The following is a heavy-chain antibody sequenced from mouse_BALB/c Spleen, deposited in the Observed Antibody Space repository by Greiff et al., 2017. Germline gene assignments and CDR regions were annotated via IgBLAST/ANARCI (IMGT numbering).Heavy chain of an antibody. V-gene: IGHV5-17*02. CDR1: GFTFSSFG. CDR2: ISSGSSTI. D-gene: IGHD1-1*01. J-gene: IGHJ2*01. Sequence: EVKLVESGGGLVQPGGSRKLSCAASGFTFSSFGMHWVRQAPEKGLEWVAYISSGSSTIYYADTVKGRFTISRDNPKNTLFLQMTSLRSEDTAMYYCARLDYGRGYFDYWGQGTTLTVSS. CDR3: ARLDYGRGYFDY.